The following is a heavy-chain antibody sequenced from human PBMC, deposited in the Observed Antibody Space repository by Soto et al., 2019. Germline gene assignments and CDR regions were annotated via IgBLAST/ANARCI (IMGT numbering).Heavy chain of an antibody. V-gene: IGHV3-30*18. CDR1: GFTFRNYG. D-gene: IGHD2-8*02. Sequence: QVHLVESGGGVVQPGGSLRLSCEGSGFTFRNYGIHWVRQAPGKGLEWVAVVSYDGNKKYYGDSVKGRFTISRDNSKTSVYLQVNSLRPEDTAVYYCAKDRSVGYCAGGDCYYYYGMDVWGQGTTVTVSS. J-gene: IGHJ6*02. CDR2: VSYDGNKK. CDR3: AKDRSVGYCAGGDCYYYYGMDV.